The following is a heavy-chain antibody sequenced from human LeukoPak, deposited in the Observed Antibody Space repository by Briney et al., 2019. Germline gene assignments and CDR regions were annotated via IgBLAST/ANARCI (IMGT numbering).Heavy chain of an antibody. CDR3: ARRATVTSHYFDY. Sequence: SETLSLTCTVSGYFISSGYYWGWIRQPPGKGLQWIGSIHHSGSTYYNPSLKSRVTISVDTSKNQFSLKLSSVTAADTAVYYCARRATVTSHYFDYWGQGTLVTVSS. V-gene: IGHV4-38-2*02. CDR2: IHHSGST. D-gene: IGHD4-17*01. J-gene: IGHJ4*02. CDR1: GYFISSGYY.